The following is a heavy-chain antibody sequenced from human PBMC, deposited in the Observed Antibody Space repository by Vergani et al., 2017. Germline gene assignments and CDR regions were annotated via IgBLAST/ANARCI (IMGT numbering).Heavy chain of an antibody. CDR3: AXYSASNFHYCSSTSCSYAFDI. V-gene: IGHV4-61*10. Sequence: QVQLQESGPGLVKPSETLSLTCTVSGGSVSSGSYYWSWIRQPAGKGLEWIGYIYYSGSTNYNPSRKSRVTISVATSKNQFSLKLSSVTAADTAVYYCAXYSASNFHYCSSTSCSYAFDIWGQGTMVTVSS. CDR1: GGSVSSGSYY. J-gene: IGHJ3*02. D-gene: IGHD2-2*01. CDR2: IYYSGST.